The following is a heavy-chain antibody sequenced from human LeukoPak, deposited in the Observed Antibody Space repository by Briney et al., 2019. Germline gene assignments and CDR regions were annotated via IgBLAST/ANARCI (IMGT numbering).Heavy chain of an antibody. Sequence: GGSLRLSCAASGFTFSTYSMSWVRQAPGKGLEWVSFISGGGGERFYADSVKGRFTISRDNSKNTLYLQMNSLRAEDTAVYYCASNIVVVPAASTDYWGQGALVAVSS. J-gene: IGHJ4*02. D-gene: IGHD2-2*01. CDR3: ASNIVVVPAASTDY. CDR1: GFTFSTYS. V-gene: IGHV3-23*01. CDR2: ISGGGGER.